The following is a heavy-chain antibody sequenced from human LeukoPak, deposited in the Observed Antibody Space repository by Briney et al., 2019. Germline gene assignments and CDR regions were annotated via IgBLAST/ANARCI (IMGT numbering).Heavy chain of an antibody. Sequence: PGGSLRLSCAASGFTFSSYAMSWVRQAPGKGLVWVSRIYSDGSSTNYADSVKGRFTISRDNAKNTLYLQMNSLRAEDTAVYYCAGGIVGAIDYWGQGTLVTVSS. CDR2: IYSDGSST. J-gene: IGHJ4*02. V-gene: IGHV3-74*01. D-gene: IGHD1-26*01. CDR3: AGGIVGAIDY. CDR1: GFTFSSYA.